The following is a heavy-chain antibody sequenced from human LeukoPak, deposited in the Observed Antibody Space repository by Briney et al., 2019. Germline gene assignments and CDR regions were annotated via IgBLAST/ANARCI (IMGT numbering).Heavy chain of an antibody. CDR3: AKDGLYCSSTSCYGGYFDY. J-gene: IGHJ4*02. CDR2: IRYDGSNK. CDR1: GFTFSSYG. Sequence: GGSLRLSCAASGFTFSSYGMHWVRQAPGKGLEWVAFIRYDGSNKYYADSVKGRFTISRDNSKNTLYLQMNSLRAEDTAVYYCAKDGLYCSSTSCYGGYFDYWGQGTLVTVSS. V-gene: IGHV3-30*02. D-gene: IGHD2-2*01.